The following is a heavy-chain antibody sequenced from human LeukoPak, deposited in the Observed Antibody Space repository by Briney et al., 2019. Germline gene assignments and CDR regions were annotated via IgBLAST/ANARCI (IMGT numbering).Heavy chain of an antibody. CDR3: AKDIVPTNAVNPDY. CDR2: IRYDGYVK. CDR1: GFTFTNYG. V-gene: IGHV3-30*02. D-gene: IGHD5-12*01. J-gene: IGHJ4*02. Sequence: GGSLTLSCTASGFTFTNYGMHWIRQAPGKRVEWVAFIRYDGYVKYYADAGKGRFTISRDNSRNTLYLQMTRLRDEDTAVYYCAKDIVPTNAVNPDYWGPGTLVTVSS.